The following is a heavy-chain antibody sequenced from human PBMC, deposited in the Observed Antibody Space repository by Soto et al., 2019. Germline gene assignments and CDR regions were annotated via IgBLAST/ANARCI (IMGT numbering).Heavy chain of an antibody. J-gene: IGHJ4*02. D-gene: IGHD2-2*01. CDR1: GITFSTYA. Sequence: EVQLLESGGGLVQPGGSLRLSCAASGITFSTYAMNWVRQAPGKGLEWVSAISSSGDSTFYAGSVKGRFAISRDNSRNTFYLQMNSLRVEDTAVYYCAQGAGASSYAPRDYWGQGTLVTVSP. CDR2: ISSSGDST. CDR3: AQGAGASSYAPRDY. V-gene: IGHV3-23*01.